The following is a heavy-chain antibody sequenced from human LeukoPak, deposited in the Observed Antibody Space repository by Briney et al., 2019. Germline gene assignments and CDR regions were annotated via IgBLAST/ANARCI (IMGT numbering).Heavy chain of an antibody. CDR1: RYTFMSFY. CDR2: ISPSGSST. V-gene: IGHV1-46*01. J-gene: IGHJ6*03. D-gene: IGHD1-26*01. Sequence: ASVKVSCKASRYTFMSFYMHWVRQAPGQGLEWMGIISPSGSSTTYAQRFQGRVTMTRDTSTSTVYMELSSLRSEDTAVYYCARDSHSSGSYYGLYYYYMDVWGKGTTVTISS. CDR3: ARDSHSSGSYYGLYYYYMDV.